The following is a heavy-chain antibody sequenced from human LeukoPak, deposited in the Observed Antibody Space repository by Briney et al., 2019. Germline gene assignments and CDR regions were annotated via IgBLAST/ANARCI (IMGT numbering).Heavy chain of an antibody. J-gene: IGHJ4*02. V-gene: IGHV3-33*01. D-gene: IGHD2-21*01. CDR2: IWYDGSNK. Sequence: PGGSLRLSCAASGFTFSNYGMHWVRQAPGKGLEWVALIWYDGSNKYYTDSVKGRLTISRDNSKDTLFLQMNSLSVEDTAVYYCAREGPRGDSQFDYWGQGTLVTVSS. CDR1: GFTFSNYG. CDR3: AREGPRGDSQFDY.